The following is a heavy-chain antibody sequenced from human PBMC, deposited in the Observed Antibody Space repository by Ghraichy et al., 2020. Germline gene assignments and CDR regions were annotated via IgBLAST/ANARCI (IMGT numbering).Heavy chain of an antibody. CDR3: ARSRWGYSNSPRAFDY. J-gene: IGHJ4*02. Sequence: GSLRLSCAVSGFTFSSYTMNWVRQAPGKGLEWVSSISHSNNYIYQPDSLKGRFTISRDNAKNSLYLQMNSLRAEDTAVYYCARSRWGYSNSPRAFDYWGQGTLVTVSS. D-gene: IGHD6-6*01. CDR2: ISHSNNYI. V-gene: IGHV3-21*01. CDR1: GFTFSSYT.